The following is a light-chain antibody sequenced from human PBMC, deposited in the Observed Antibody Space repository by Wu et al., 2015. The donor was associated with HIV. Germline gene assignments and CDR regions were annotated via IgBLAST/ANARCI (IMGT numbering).Light chain of an antibody. J-gene: IGKJ2*03. V-gene: IGKV3-20*01. CDR2: GAS. Sequence: EIVLTQSPGTLSLSQGERATLSCRASQSVSSSYLAWYQQKPGQAPRLLIYGASNRATGIPDRFSGSGSGTDFTLTISRLEPEDFAVYYCQHYDSSPGYSFGQGTKLEIK. CDR3: QHYDSSPGYS. CDR1: QSVSSSY.